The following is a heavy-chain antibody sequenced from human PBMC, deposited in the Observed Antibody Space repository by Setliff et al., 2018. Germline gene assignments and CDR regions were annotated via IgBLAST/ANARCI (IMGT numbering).Heavy chain of an antibody. Sequence: VASVKVSCKASGYTFTNYAIHWVRQAPGQRPEWMGWINTGNANTKYSQKFQGRVTITRDASASTAYMELSSLRSEDTAVYYCARDRGSGSYFLRYFDYWGQGTLVTVSS. CDR3: ARDRGSGSYFLRYFDY. V-gene: IGHV1-3*04. CDR2: INTGNANT. CDR1: GYTFTNYA. D-gene: IGHD1-26*01. J-gene: IGHJ4*02.